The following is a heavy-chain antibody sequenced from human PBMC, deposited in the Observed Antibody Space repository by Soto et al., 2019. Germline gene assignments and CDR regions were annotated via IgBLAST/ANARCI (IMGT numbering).Heavy chain of an antibody. Sequence: SETLSLTCSVSGGSLRSGSYYWAWIRQPPGKGLEWIGYIYHSGTTVYNASLRSRVSISVDTSKNQFFLKVNSLTAADTAVYYRARDSSGRHDYWGQGTRGTVSS. CDR1: GGSLRSGSYY. J-gene: IGHJ4*02. D-gene: IGHD3-22*01. CDR3: ARDSSGRHDY. CDR2: IYHSGTT. V-gene: IGHV4-61*01.